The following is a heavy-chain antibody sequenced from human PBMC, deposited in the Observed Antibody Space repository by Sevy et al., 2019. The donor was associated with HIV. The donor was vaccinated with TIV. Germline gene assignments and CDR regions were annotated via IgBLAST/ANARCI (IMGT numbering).Heavy chain of an antibody. Sequence: GGSLRLSCAASEFIFDDYAMHWVRQVPGRGLQWVSGISWNSGAIDYGDSVKGRFTMSRDNAKNSLYLQMNNLRLEDTALYYCAKDRGYSYSSIDFWGQGTLVTVSS. CDR3: AKDRGYSYSSIDF. CDR2: ISWNSGAI. D-gene: IGHD5-18*01. J-gene: IGHJ4*02. V-gene: IGHV3-9*01. CDR1: EFIFDDYA.